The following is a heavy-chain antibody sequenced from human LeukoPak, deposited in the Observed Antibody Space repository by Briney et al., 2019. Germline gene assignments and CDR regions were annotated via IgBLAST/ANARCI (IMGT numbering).Heavy chain of an antibody. CDR2: INTKTGRT. D-gene: IGHD3-3*01. CDR1: GYSFTNYY. Sequence: ASVRVSCKTSGYSFTNYYIHWVRQAPGQGLEWMAWINTKTGRTSSARKFQGRVTMTRDPSITTVYMDMAWLTSDDTAIYFCARADFIDAGPYLIGPWGQGTLVTVSS. V-gene: IGHV1-2*02. CDR3: ARADFIDAGPYLIGP. J-gene: IGHJ5*02.